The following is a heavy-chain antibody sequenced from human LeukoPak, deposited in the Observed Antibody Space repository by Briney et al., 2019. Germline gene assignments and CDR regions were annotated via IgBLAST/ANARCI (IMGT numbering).Heavy chain of an antibody. Sequence: SETLSLTCTVSGGSISSSSYYWGWIRQPPGKGLEWIGSIYYSGSTYYNPSLKSRVTISVDTSKNQFSLKLSSVTAADTAVYYCARQVQEHIVVVTAILVPNWFDPWGQGTLVTVSS. CDR2: IYYSGST. CDR3: ARQVQEHIVVVTAILVPNWFDP. V-gene: IGHV4-39*01. D-gene: IGHD2-21*02. CDR1: GGSISSSSYY. J-gene: IGHJ5*02.